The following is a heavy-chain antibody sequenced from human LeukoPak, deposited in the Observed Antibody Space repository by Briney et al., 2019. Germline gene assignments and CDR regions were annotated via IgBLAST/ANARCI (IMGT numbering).Heavy chain of an antibody. CDR1: GFTFSSYG. V-gene: IGHV3-9*01. J-gene: IGHJ4*02. Sequence: PGGSLRLSCAASGFTFSSYGMHWVRQAPGKGLEWVSGISWNSGNIGYADSVKGRFTISRDNAKNSLYLQMNSLRAEDTALYYCAKSRSSGWYVFFDYWGQGTLVTVSS. CDR2: ISWNSGNI. CDR3: AKSRSSGWYVFFDY. D-gene: IGHD6-19*01.